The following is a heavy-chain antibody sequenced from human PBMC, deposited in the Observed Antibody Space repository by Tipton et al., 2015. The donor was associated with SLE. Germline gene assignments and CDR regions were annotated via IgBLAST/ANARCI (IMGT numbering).Heavy chain of an antibody. D-gene: IGHD2-2*01. V-gene: IGHV4-39*07. CDR1: GGSISSSPYY. J-gene: IGHJ6*03. Sequence: TLSLTCTVSGGSISSSPYYWGWIRQPPGKGLDWIGSVHYSGSTNYNPSLKSRVTISVDTSKNQFSLKLSSVTAADTAVYYCARGQCTSCYYYYMDVWGKGTTVTVSS. CDR3: ARGQCTSCYYYYMDV. CDR2: VHYSGST.